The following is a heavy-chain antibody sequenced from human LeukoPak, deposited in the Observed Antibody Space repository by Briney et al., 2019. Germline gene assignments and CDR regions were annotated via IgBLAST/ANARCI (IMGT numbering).Heavy chain of an antibody. Sequence: GASVKVSCKTSGYSFTSYNLHWVRQAPGQRLEWMGIIKPSGGNTNYAQKFQGRVTMTTDTSTSTAYMELRSLRSDDTAVYYCARDGRRDGYNSGLDYWGQGTLVTVSS. J-gene: IGHJ4*02. CDR1: GYSFTSYN. D-gene: IGHD5-24*01. CDR3: ARDGRRDGYNSGLDY. V-gene: IGHV1-46*01. CDR2: IKPSGGNT.